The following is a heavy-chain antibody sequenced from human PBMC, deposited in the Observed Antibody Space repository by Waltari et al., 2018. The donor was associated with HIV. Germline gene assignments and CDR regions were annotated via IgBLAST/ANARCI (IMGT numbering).Heavy chain of an antibody. CDR3: VKGGGYYDSTGNVPFDY. D-gene: IGHD3-3*01. J-gene: IGHJ4*02. Sequence: VQLLESGGGLVQCGGSLTLSCAASGLGFSGYHLLWFRQGPGKGLEWVSASGGGGDRSYSVDSVKGRFTISRDNSKNTLSLQMNGLRAEDTAVYYCVKGGGYYDSTGNVPFDYWGQGSLVTVSS. V-gene: IGHV3-23*01. CDR2: SGGGGDRS. CDR1: GLGFSGYH.